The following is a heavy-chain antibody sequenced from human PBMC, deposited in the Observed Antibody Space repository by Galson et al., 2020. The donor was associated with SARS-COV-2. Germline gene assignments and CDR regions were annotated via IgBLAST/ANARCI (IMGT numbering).Heavy chain of an antibody. Sequence: SETPLTCTVSGGSISSYYWSWIRQPPGKGLEWIGYIYYSGSTNYNPSLKSRVTISVDTSKNQFSLKLSSVTAADTAVYYCARGFDYWGQGTLVTVSS. CDR3: ARGFDY. J-gene: IGHJ4*02. V-gene: IGHV4-59*01. CDR2: IYYSGST. CDR1: GGSISSYY.